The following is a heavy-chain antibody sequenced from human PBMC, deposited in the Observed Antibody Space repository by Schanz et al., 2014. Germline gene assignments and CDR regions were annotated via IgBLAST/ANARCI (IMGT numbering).Heavy chain of an antibody. CDR2: MNSKTGNT. CDR3: TKGRTFGR. D-gene: IGHD3-16*01. CDR1: GYTFTSYD. Sequence: QVQLVQSGAEVKKPRASVKVSCKASGYTFTSYDINWVRQATGQGLEWMGWMNSKTGNTGYAQRFQGRVTMTRNTSITTAYLELSSLRSGDTAVYYCTKGRTFGRWGQGTLVTVSS. J-gene: IGHJ4*02. V-gene: IGHV1-8*01.